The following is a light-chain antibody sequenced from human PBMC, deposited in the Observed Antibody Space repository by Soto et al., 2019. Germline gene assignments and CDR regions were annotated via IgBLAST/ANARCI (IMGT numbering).Light chain of an antibody. J-gene: IGKJ1*01. CDR1: QSVSSNY. CDR3: QQYGSSGT. Sequence: EILLTQSPCTLSLSPGERATLSCRASQSVSSNYLAWYQQKPDHAPSLLIYGASNRATGIPDRLSGSGSGTDFTLTISRLEPEDFAVYYCQQYGSSGTFGQGTKVDIK. CDR2: GAS. V-gene: IGKV3-20*01.